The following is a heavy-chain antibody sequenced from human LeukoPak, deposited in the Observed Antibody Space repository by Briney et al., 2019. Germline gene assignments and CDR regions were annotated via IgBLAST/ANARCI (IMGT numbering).Heavy chain of an antibody. D-gene: IGHD3-22*01. CDR1: GYTFTSYD. CDR2: MNPNSGNT. Sequence: ASVKVSCKASGYTFTSYDINWVRQATGQGLERMGWMNPNSGNTGYAQKFQGRVTITRNTSISTAYMELSSLRSEDTAVYYCARAKYYDSSGYPLDYWGQGTLVTVSS. V-gene: IGHV1-8*03. CDR3: ARAKYYDSSGYPLDY. J-gene: IGHJ4*02.